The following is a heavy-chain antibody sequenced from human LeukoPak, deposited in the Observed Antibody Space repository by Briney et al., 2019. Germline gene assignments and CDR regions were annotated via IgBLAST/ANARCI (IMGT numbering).Heavy chain of an antibody. V-gene: IGHV1-3*01. D-gene: IGHD3-10*01. CDR1: GYTFTSYG. CDR3: LYGSGSYYRPWEY. J-gene: IGHJ4*02. Sequence: ASVKVSCKASGYTFTSYGISWVRQAPGQGLEWMGWINAGNGNTKYSQKFQGRVTITRDTSASTAYMELSSLRSEDTAVYYCLYGSGSYYRPWEYWGQGTLVTVSS. CDR2: INAGNGNT.